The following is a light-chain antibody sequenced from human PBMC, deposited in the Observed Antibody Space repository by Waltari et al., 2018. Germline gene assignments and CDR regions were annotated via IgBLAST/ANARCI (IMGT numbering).Light chain of an antibody. CDR3: STWDDSLNNLV. J-gene: IGLJ2*01. V-gene: IGLV1-44*01. Sequence: QSVLTQPPSVSGTPGQRVTISSSGSSSNLGRRTMNWYRQLPGTAPKLLSFSNHLRPAGVPDRLSASKSGTSASLIISGLQSEDEGTYYCSTWDDSLNNLVFGGGTKLTVL. CDR2: SNH. CDR1: SSNLGRRT.